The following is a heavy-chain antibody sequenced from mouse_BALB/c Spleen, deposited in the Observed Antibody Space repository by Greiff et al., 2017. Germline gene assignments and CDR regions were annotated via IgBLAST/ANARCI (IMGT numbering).Heavy chain of an antibody. CDR2: ISSGGGST. V-gene: IGHV5-12-1*01. Sequence: EVKLVESGGGLVKPGGSLTLSCAASGFAFSSYDMSWVRQTPEKRLEWVAYISSGGGSTYYPDTVKGRFTISRDNAKNTLYLQMSSLKSEDTAMYYCARHPGTPFDYWGQGTTLTVSS. CDR3: ARHPGTPFDY. J-gene: IGHJ2*01. CDR1: GFAFSSYD. D-gene: IGHD4-1*01.